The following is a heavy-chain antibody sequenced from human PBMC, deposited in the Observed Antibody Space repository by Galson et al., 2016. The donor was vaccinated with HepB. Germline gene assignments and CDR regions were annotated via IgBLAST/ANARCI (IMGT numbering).Heavy chain of an antibody. J-gene: IGHJ5*02. Sequence: ETLSLTCTVSGGSISRRGYYWGWIRQPPGKGLEWIGSLYYSGLTYYSPSLKSRVTISVDTSKNQFSLKLSSVTAADTAVYYCARQVGDYVWGGRFDPWGQGTLVTVSS. CDR3: ARQVGDYVWGGRFDP. D-gene: IGHD3-16*01. CDR2: LYYSGLT. V-gene: IGHV4-39*01. CDR1: GGSISRRGYY.